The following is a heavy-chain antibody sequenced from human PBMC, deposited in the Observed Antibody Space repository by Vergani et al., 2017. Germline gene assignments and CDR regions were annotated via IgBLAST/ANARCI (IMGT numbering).Heavy chain of an antibody. CDR1: GYSISSGYY. Sequence: QVQLQESGPGLVKPSETLSLTCAVSGYSISSGYYWGWIRQPPGKVLEWIGSIYHSGSTYYNPSLTGRVTISVDTSKNQCYLKRSSVTAADTAGYYCASMLYYDILTGYSEVGYFDYWGQGQWSPSRQ. CDR2: IYHSGST. D-gene: IGHD3-9*01. CDR3: ASMLYYDILTGYSEVGYFDY. V-gene: IGHV4-38-2*01. J-gene: IGHJ4*02.